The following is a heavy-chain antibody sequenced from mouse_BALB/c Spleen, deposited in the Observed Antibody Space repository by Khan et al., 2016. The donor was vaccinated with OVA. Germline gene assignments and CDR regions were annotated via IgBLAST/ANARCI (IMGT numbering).Heavy chain of an antibody. V-gene: IGHV1S136*01. CDR2: INPYNGGT. CDR1: GYTFTNYV. D-gene: IGHD6-2*01. CDR3: ARGNWKSYYFDY. Sequence: VQLKQSGPELVKPGASVKMSCKASGYTFTNYVLHWVKQKPGQGLEWIGYINPYNGGTKYNEKFKGKATLASDKSSITAYMELSSLPSEDSAVECCARGNWKSYYFDYWGQGTTVTRSA. J-gene: IGHJ2*01.